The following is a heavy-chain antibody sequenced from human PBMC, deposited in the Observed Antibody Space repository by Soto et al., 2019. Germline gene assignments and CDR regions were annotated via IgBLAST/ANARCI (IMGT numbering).Heavy chain of an antibody. Sequence: PGGSLRLSCAASGFTFSTNAMSWVRQAPGKGLEWVSVISDTTESTYYADSVKGRFTISRDNSKNTLYLQMNSLRAEDTAVYYCAKATRGSGSCYDSLDFWGQGALVTVSS. CDR2: ISDTTEST. CDR3: AKATRGSGSCYDSLDF. J-gene: IGHJ4*02. D-gene: IGHD3-10*01. CDR1: GFTFSTNA. V-gene: IGHV3-23*01.